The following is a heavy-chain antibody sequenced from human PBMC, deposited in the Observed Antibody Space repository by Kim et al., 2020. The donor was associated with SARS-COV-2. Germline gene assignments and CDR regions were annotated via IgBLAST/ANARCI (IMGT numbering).Heavy chain of an antibody. J-gene: IGHJ4*02. CDR3: ARGIQVGSLDFDY. CDR2: ISYDGSNK. D-gene: IGHD1-26*01. Sequence: GGSLRLSCAASGFTFSSYGMHWVRQAPGKGLEWVAVISYDGSNKYYADSVKGRFTISRDNSKNTLYLQMNSLRAEDTAVYYCARGIQVGSLDFDYWGQGTLVTVSS. V-gene: IGHV3-33*05. CDR1: GFTFSSYG.